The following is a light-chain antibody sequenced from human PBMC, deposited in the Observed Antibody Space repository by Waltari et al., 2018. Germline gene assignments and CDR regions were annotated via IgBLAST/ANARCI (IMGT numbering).Light chain of an antibody. Sequence: EIVLTQSPRTLSLSPGERATLSCRASQPIAGRYLSWYQQRPDQAPRLLIYGAPHRATDIPDRFSGSWSGTDFTLTISRLEPEDFAVFYCQHYGTSSWTFGQGTNVEIK. CDR3: QHYGTSSWT. J-gene: IGKJ1*01. CDR2: GAP. V-gene: IGKV3-20*01. CDR1: QPIAGRY.